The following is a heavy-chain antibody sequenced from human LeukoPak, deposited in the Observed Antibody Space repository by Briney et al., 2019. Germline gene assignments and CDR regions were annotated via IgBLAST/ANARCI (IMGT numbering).Heavy chain of an antibody. Sequence: SETLSLTCAVSGDSISKSNWRSWVLQPPGKGLEWVVEVYHTGSTNYSPSLKSRATISVDKSKNNFSLRLNTVTAADTAIYYCARFRYYIGSGTNQTPGFYFDYWGQGALVTVSS. CDR1: GDSISKSNW. D-gene: IGHD3-10*01. V-gene: IGHV4-4*02. J-gene: IGHJ4*02. CDR3: ARFRYYIGSGTNQTPGFYFDY. CDR2: VYHTGST.